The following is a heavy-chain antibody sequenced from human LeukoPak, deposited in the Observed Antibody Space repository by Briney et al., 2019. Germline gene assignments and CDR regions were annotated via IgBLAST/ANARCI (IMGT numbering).Heavy chain of an antibody. CDR2: IYYSGST. CDR1: GGSISSSSYY. D-gene: IGHD3-10*01. J-gene: IGHJ4*02. Sequence: PSETLSLTCTVSGGSISSSSYYWGWIRQPPGKGLEWIGSIYYSGSTYYSPSLKSRVTISVDTSKNQFSLKLSSVTAADTAVYYCARPHGSGSYFDYWGQGTLVTASS. V-gene: IGHV4-39*01. CDR3: ARPHGSGSYFDY.